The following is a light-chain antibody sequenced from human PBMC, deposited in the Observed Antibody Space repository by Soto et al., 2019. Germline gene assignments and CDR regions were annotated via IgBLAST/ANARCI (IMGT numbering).Light chain of an antibody. J-gene: IGKJ4*01. CDR2: KAS. V-gene: IGKV1-5*03. CDR3: QQYDSYPLT. CDR1: QSISSW. Sequence: DIQMTQSPSTLSASVGDRVTITCRASQSISSWLAWYQQKPGKAPKLLIYKASSLETGVPSRFSGSGSGTEFTLTISSLQPDDFATFYCQQYDSYPLTFGGGTKVEIK.